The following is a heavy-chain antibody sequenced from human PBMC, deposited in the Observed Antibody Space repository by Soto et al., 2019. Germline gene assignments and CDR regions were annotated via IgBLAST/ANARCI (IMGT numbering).Heavy chain of an antibody. CDR3: ARDSPYMVRGVIDAFDI. CDR1: GFTFSSYS. V-gene: IGHV3-48*01. D-gene: IGHD3-10*01. J-gene: IGHJ3*02. CDR2: ISSSSTI. Sequence: GGSLRLSCAASGFTFSSYSMNWVRQAPGKGLEWVSYISSSSTIYYADSVKGRFTISRDNAKNSLYLQMNSLRAEDTAVYYCARDSPYMVRGVIDAFDIWGQGTMVTVSS.